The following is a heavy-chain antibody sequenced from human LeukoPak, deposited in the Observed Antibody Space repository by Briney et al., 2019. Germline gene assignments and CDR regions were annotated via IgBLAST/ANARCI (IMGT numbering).Heavy chain of an antibody. CDR2: IHYSGTT. J-gene: IGHJ4*02. Sequence: SETLSLTCNVSGGSISDNDYSWDWIRQPPGKGLEWMGCIHYSGTTYSNPSLKSRISISVDTSKSQFSLKLRSVTAADTAVYYCARRYYFVSGSYYPFDFWGQGTLVTDSS. CDR3: ARRYYFVSGSYYPFDF. V-gene: IGHV4-39*01. D-gene: IGHD3-10*01. CDR1: GGSISDNDYS.